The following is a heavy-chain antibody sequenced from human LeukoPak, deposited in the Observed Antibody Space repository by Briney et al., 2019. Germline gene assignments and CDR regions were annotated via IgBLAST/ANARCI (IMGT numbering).Heavy chain of an antibody. CDR2: IYYSGST. D-gene: IGHD5-18*01. J-gene: IGHJ4*02. CDR1: GGSISSYY. Sequence: SETLSLTCTVSGGSISSYYWSWIRQPPGKGLEWIGYIYYSGSTNYNPSLKSRVTISVDTPKNQFSLRGGYVTAADTAVVFWWGAGGGDTAMVTDYWGQGTLVTVSS. CDR3: WGAGGGDTAMVTDY. V-gene: IGHV4-59*01.